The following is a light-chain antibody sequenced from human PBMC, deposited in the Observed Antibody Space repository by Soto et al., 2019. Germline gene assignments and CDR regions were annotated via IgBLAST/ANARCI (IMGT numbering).Light chain of an antibody. CDR1: RSISNY. CDR2: AAS. V-gene: IGKV1-39*01. Sequence: DIQMTQSPSSLSASVGDRVTITCRASRSISNYLNWYQQKPGKAPKLLIYAASSLQSGVPSRFSGSGSGTDFTLTISSLQPEDFATYFCQQSYSIPTWTFGQGTKVDIK. CDR3: QQSYSIPTWT. J-gene: IGKJ1*01.